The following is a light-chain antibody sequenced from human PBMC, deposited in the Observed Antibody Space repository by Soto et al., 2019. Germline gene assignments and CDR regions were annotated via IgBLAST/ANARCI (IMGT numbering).Light chain of an antibody. CDR3: QQYNSLTLT. CDR1: QDIGKF. CDR2: DAS. Sequence: DIQMTPSTYSLSASVGDRVTISCQARQDIGKFLNWYQQQPVKNPKLLIYDASNLEAGVPSRFSGSGSGTDFTLTINILQTEDIAAYYCQQYNSLTLTFGQGTRLVIK. V-gene: IGKV1-33*01. J-gene: IGKJ5*01.